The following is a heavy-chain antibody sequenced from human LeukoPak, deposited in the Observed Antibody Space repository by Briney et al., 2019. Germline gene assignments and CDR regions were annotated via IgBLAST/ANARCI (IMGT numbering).Heavy chain of an antibody. V-gene: IGHV3-7*01. D-gene: IGHD6-13*01. J-gene: IGHJ6*03. CDR2: IKEDGSEK. CDR1: GFSFSTYW. CDR3: ARVASSSWYSHYYYYMDV. Sequence: GGSLRLSCVASGFSFSTYWMTWVRQAPGKGLEWVANIKEDGSEKYYVDSVKGRFTISRDNAKKSLYLQVNSLRAEDTAVYYCARVASSSWYSHYYYYMDVWGKGTTVTISS.